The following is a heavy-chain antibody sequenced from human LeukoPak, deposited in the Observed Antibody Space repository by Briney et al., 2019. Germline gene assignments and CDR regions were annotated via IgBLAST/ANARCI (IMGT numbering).Heavy chain of an antibody. CDR1: GYRFTNYW. CDR2: IYPGDSDV. Sequence: GESLKLSGKGSGYRFTNYWIAWVRQMPGKGLELMGSIYPGDSDVRYSPSFQGQVTISADKSLTTAYLQWRSLKASDTAIYYCTRQGVYYSDSSAFYYWGPGT. CDR3: TRQGVYYSDSSAFYY. J-gene: IGHJ4*01. V-gene: IGHV5-51*01. D-gene: IGHD3-22*01.